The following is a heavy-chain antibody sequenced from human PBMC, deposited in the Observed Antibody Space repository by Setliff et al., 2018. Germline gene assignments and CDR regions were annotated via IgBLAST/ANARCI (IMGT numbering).Heavy chain of an antibody. V-gene: IGHV1-69*05. CDR3: ARIFLYGTSWYFDN. CDR1: GGTFSSYG. J-gene: IGHJ4*02. D-gene: IGHD3-3*01. Sequence: SVKVSCKASGGTFSSYGISWVRQAPGQGLEWMGGTIPIFGTTDYAQKFRGRVTIITDESTSTAFMQLSSLRSEDTAVYFCARIFLYGTSWYFDNWGQGALVTVSS. CDR2: TIPIFGTT.